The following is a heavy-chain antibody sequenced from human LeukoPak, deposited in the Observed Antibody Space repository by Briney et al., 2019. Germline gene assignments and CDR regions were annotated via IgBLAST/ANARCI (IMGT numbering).Heavy chain of an antibody. Sequence: SVKVSCKASGGTLSSYAISWVRQAPGQGLEWMGGIIPIFGTANYAQKFQGRVTITTDESTGTAYMELSSLRSEDTAVYYCARGKKILNYYYYYMDVWGKGTTVTVSS. CDR3: ARGKKILNYYYYYMDV. CDR1: GGTLSSYA. V-gene: IGHV1-69*05. J-gene: IGHJ6*03. CDR2: IIPIFGTA.